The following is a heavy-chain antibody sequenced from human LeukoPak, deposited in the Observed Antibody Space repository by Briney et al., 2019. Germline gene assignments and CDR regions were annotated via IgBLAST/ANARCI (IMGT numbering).Heavy chain of an antibody. D-gene: IGHD2-15*01. Sequence: PGGSLRLSRAASGFTVSSNYMSWVRQAPGRGLEYVSVIHSGGSTYYADSVKGRFTISRDNSKNTLYLQMNSLRAEDTAVYYCARVQAATSLYYYGMDVWGQGTTVTVSS. V-gene: IGHV3-53*01. CDR3: ARVQAATSLYYYGMDV. CDR2: IHSGGST. J-gene: IGHJ6*02. CDR1: GFTVSSNY.